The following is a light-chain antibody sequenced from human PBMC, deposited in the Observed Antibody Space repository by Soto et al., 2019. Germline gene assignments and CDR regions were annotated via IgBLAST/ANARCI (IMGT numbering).Light chain of an antibody. V-gene: IGKV1-8*01. CDR2: AAS. J-gene: IGKJ1*01. CDR1: QGISSY. Sequence: AIRMTQSPSSFTASTGDRVTITCRASQGISSYLAWYQQKPGKAPKLLIYAASTLQSGVPSRFSGSGSGTDFTLTISCLQSEDFATYYYQQYYSSPRTLGQGTKVEIK. CDR3: QQYYSSPRT.